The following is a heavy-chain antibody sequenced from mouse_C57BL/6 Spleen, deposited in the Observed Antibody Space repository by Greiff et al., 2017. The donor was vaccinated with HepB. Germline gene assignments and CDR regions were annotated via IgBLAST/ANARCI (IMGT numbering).Heavy chain of an antibody. CDR1: GYTFTDYE. CDR2: IDPETGGT. J-gene: IGHJ3*01. Sequence: QVQLQQSGAELVRPGASVTLSCKASGYTFTDYEMHWVKQTPVHGLEWIGAIDPETGGTAYNQKFKGKAILTADKSSSTAYMEIRSLTAEDSAVYYCTRCYGSSYGWFAYWGQGTLVTVSA. CDR3: TRCYGSSYGWFAY. D-gene: IGHD1-1*01. V-gene: IGHV1-15*01.